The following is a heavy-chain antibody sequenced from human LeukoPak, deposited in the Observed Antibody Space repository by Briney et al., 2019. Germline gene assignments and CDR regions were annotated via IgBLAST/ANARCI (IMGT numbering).Heavy chain of an antibody. Sequence: GGSLRLSCAASGFTFSDYYMGWIRQAPRKGLEWVSYIRGSGGDIHYADSVKGRFTISRDSAKSSLYLQMNSLRAEDTAVYYCARDIVAAGLFFDYWGQGTLVTVSS. CDR2: IRGSGGDI. J-gene: IGHJ4*02. CDR3: ARDIVAAGLFFDY. V-gene: IGHV3-11*04. D-gene: IGHD6-13*01. CDR1: GFTFSDYY.